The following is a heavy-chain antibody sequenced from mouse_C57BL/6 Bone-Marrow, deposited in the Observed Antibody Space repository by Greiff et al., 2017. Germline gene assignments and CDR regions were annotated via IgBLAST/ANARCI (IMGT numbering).Heavy chain of an antibody. V-gene: IGHV1-39*01. Sequence: EVQLVESGPELVKPGASVKISCKASGYSFTGYCMNWVKQSNGKSLEWIGVINPNDGTTSYNQKFKGKATLTVDQSSSTAYMQLNSRTSVHSAVYYCAKHGRVLLDGDFEDWGTGTTVTVSS. CDR2: INPNDGTT. CDR1: GYSFTGYC. CDR3: AKHGRVLLDGDFED. D-gene: IGHD1-1*01. J-gene: IGHJ1*03.